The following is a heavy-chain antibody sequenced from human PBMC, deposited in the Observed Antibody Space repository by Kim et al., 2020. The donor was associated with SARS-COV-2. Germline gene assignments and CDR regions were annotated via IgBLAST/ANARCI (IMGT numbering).Heavy chain of an antibody. CDR2: IYTSENT. V-gene: IGHV4-4*07. CDR1: GGSISSYY. Sequence: SETLSLTCTVSGGSISSYYWSWIRLPAGKGLEWIGRIYTSENTNYNPSLRSRVSMSIDTSKNHFSLNVSSVTAADTAIYYCAREAGGDAYRGLDFWGPGT. D-gene: IGHD2-21*01. J-gene: IGHJ4*02. CDR3: AREAGGDAYRGLDF.